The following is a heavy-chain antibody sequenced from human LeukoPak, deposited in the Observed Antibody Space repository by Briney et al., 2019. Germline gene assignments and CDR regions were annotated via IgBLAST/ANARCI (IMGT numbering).Heavy chain of an antibody. CDR3: ARDRNGFPLGY. CDR1: GFTVSTNY. D-gene: IGHD2-8*01. CDR2: ISSSSSYI. J-gene: IGHJ4*02. Sequence: QPGGSLRLSCAASGFTVSTNYMNWVRQAPGKGLEWVSSISSSSSYIYYADSVKGRFTISRDNAKNSLYLQMNSLRAEDTAVYYCARDRNGFPLGYWGQGTLVTVSS. V-gene: IGHV3-21*01.